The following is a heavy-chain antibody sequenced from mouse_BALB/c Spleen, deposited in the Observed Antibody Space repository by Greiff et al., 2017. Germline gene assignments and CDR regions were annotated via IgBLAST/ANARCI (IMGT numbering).Heavy chain of an antibody. J-gene: IGHJ4*01. CDR3: ARSDSSGAMDY. V-gene: IGHV14-3*02. CDR1: GFNIKDTY. CDR2: IDPANGNT. D-gene: IGHD3-2*01. Sequence: VQLQQSGAELVKPGASVKLSCTASGFNIKDTYMHWVKQRPEQGLEWIGRIDPANGNTKYDPKFQGKATITADTSSNTAYLHLSSLTSEDTAVYYCARSDSSGAMDYWGQGTSVTVSS.